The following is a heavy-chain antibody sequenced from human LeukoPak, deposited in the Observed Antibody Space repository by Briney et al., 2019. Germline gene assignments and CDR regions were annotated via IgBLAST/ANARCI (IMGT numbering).Heavy chain of an antibody. CDR2: INHSGIT. D-gene: IGHD6-19*01. V-gene: IGHV4-34*01. Sequence: PSETVPLTCAVYGGSFSGYYLSWMRQPPGKGLELLREINHSGITNYNPSLKSRVTISADTSNNQFSLKLGSVAAEDTAVYYCARGRVVVAGTLPFDYWGQGTLVTVSS. CDR1: GGSFSGYY. J-gene: IGHJ4*02. CDR3: ARGRVVVAGTLPFDY.